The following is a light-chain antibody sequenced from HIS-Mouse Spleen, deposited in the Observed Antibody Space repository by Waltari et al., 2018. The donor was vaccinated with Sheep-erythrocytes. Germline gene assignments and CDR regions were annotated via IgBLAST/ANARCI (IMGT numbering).Light chain of an antibody. V-gene: IGKV1-39*01. CDR3: QQSYSTPPT. CDR1: QSISSY. CDR2: AAS. Sequence: DIQMTQSPSSLSASVGDRVTITCRASQSISSYLNWYQQKPGKAPNHLIYAASSLKSGVPSRFSVSGSGTDFTLTISSLQPEDFATYYCQQSYSTPPTFGGGTKVEIK. J-gene: IGKJ4*01.